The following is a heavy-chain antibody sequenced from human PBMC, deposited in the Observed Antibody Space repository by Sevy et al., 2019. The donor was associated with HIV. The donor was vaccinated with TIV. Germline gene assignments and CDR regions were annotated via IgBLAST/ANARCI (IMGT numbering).Heavy chain of an antibody. V-gene: IGHV4-4*07. CDR3: ARVGSSGPNFDY. D-gene: IGHD6-19*01. CDR1: GGSISSYY. J-gene: IGHJ4*02. Sequence: SETLSLTCTVSGGSISSYYWSWIRQPAGKGLEWIGRIYTSGSTNYNPSLNSRVTMSVDTSKNQFSLKLSSVTAADTAVYYCARVGSSGPNFDYWGQGTLVTVSS. CDR2: IYTSGST.